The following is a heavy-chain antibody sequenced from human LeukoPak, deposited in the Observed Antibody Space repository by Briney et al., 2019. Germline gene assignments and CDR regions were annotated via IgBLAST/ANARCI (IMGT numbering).Heavy chain of an antibody. CDR3: ARFAPDLTPDDSGYTLDY. D-gene: IGHD3-22*01. Sequence: PSETPSLTCTVSGGSINSYYWSWIRQPPGKGLEWIGYISYSGSTNYNPSLKSRVTISVDTSKNQFSLKLSSVTAADTAVYYCARFAPDLTPDDSGYTLDYWGQGTLVTVSS. J-gene: IGHJ4*02. CDR2: ISYSGST. V-gene: IGHV4-59*01. CDR1: GGSINSYY.